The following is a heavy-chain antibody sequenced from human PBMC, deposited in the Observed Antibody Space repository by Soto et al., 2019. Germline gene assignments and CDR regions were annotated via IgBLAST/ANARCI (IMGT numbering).Heavy chain of an antibody. CDR3: ARGLEYYYDSSGYYSY. V-gene: IGHV1-2*04. CDR2: INPNSGGT. J-gene: IGHJ4*02. D-gene: IGHD3-22*01. Sequence: QVQLVQSGAEVKKPGASVKVSCKASGYTFTGYYMHCVRQAPGQGLEWMGWINPNSGGTNYAQKFQGWVTMTRDTSISTAYMELSRLRSDDTAVYYCARGLEYYYDSSGYYSYWGQGTLVTVSS. CDR1: GYTFTGYY.